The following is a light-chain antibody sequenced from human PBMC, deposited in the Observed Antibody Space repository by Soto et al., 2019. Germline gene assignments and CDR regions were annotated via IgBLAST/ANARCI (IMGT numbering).Light chain of an antibody. J-gene: IGKJ5*01. CDR2: GAS. Sequence: VLTQSPGALSLSPGERATLSCRAIQSVSSSYLAWYQQKPGQAPRLLIYGASSRATGIPDRFSGSGSGTDFTLTISSLEPEDAAVYYCQQRSNWPPITFGQGTRLEIK. CDR1: QSVSSSY. V-gene: IGKV3D-20*02. CDR3: QQRSNWPPIT.